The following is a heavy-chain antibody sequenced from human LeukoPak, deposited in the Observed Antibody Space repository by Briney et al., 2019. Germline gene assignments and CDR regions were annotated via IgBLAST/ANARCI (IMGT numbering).Heavy chain of an antibody. D-gene: IGHD6-13*01. CDR3: AKEHMAAAGSLDY. CDR1: GFTFSSYG. CDR2: IWYDGSNK. J-gene: IGHJ4*02. Sequence: PGGSLRLSCAAYGFTFSSYGMHWVRQAEGKGMEWVAVIWYDGSNKNYADSVKGRFTISRDNSKNTLYLQMNSPRAEDTAVYYCAKEHMAAAGSLDYWGQGTLVTVSS. V-gene: IGHV3-33*06.